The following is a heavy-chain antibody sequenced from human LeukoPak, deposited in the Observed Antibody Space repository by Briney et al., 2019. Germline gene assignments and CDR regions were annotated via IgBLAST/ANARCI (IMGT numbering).Heavy chain of an antibody. CDR3: AKGGDYDILTGP. J-gene: IGHJ5*02. Sequence: GGSLRLSCAVSGFTFSSYGMHWVGPPARKGLEWVAVISDGGSNKYYADSVKGRSTISRDNSKNTLYRQMNSLRAEDTAVYYCAKGGDYDILTGPWGQGTLVTVSS. V-gene: IGHV3-30*18. CDR2: ISDGGSNK. CDR1: GFTFSSYG. D-gene: IGHD3-9*01.